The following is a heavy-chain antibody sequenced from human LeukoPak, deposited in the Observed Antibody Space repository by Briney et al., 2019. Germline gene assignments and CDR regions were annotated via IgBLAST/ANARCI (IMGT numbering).Heavy chain of an antibody. J-gene: IGHJ4*02. D-gene: IGHD3-22*01. Sequence: TPETLSLTCTLAGDSTGNSNSYWAWVRHPRGRGLEWRGIIIVSGTTYNNPSLKTRLTISVATSKNQFSLKLSSVTPTLPPGDSGARDEGYYDSSGLDFWGQGNLVTVSS. V-gene: IGHV4-39*02. CDR1: GDSTGNSNSY. CDR2: IIVSGTT. CDR3: ARDEGYYDSSGLDF.